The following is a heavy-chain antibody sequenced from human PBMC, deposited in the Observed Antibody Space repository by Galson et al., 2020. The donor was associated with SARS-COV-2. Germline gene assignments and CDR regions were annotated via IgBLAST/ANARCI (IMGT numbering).Heavy chain of an antibody. Sequence: GESLKISCAASGFTFSDYAMSWVRRIPGKGLEWVSTISGSGGSTHYSDSVKGRSTISRDNFKDTLYLQMSSLRPEDTAVYYCAKDQRGSFHPSLFDYWGQGALVTVSS. D-gene: IGHD1-26*01. CDR3: AKDQRGSFHPSLFDY. V-gene: IGHV3-23*01. CDR2: ISGSGGST. CDR1: GFTFSDYA. J-gene: IGHJ4*02.